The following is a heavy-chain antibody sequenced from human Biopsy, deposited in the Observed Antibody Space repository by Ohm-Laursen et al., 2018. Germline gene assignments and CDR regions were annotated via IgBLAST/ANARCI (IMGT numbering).Heavy chain of an antibody. CDR1: GGSIGGSGDY. J-gene: IGHJ3*01. CDR3: ARLFRLDDYWNDDPPDGFDV. CDR2: ISDTGTT. Sequence: GTLSLTCTVSGGSIGGSGDYWSWIRQPPGKGLEWIGYISDTGTTNYNPSLRGRVAMSVDTSKNQFSLQLTSATAADTAMFFCARLFRLDDYWNDDPPDGFDVWGQGTMVTVSS. D-gene: IGHD3-3*01. V-gene: IGHV4-61*08.